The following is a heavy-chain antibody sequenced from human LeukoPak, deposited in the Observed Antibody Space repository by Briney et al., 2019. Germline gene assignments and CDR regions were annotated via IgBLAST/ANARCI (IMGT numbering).Heavy chain of an antibody. CDR1: GFIFSAYY. CDR2: ISRTGSDI. Sequence: GGSLRLSCATSGFIFSAYYMSWIRQAPGKGLEWVAYISRTGSDIPYADSVKGRFTISRDNAKGSLSLQMNSRRVEDTAMYYCGTRSGRTGCHHWGQGTLVTVS. D-gene: IGHD3/OR15-3a*01. J-gene: IGHJ5*02. V-gene: IGHV3-11*01. CDR3: GTRSGRTGCHH.